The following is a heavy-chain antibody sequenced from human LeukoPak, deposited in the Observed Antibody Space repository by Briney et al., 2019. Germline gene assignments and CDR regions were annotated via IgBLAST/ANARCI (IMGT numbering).Heavy chain of an antibody. Sequence: GGSLRLSCAASGFTFSSYAMHWVRQAPGKGLEWVAVISYDGSNKYYADSVKGRFTISRDNSKNTLYLQMNSLRAEDTAVYYCARDVNAERWLDYWGQGTLVTVSS. CDR1: GFTFSSYA. J-gene: IGHJ4*02. V-gene: IGHV3-30*04. CDR2: ISYDGSNK. D-gene: IGHD5-24*01. CDR3: ARDVNAERWLDY.